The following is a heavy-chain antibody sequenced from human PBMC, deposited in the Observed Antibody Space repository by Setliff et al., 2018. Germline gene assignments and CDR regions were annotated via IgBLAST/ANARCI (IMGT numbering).Heavy chain of an antibody. CDR2: ISPSGST. V-gene: IGHV4-61*09. CDR3: ARSPSSGAYWNPRPFYSDY. J-gene: IGHJ4*02. Sequence: SETLSLTCSVSGASITSGGFYWTWIRQPAGKGLEWIGHISPSGSTTYNPPVKSRVTISLDTSKNHFSLKLDSVTAADTALYYCARSPSSGAYWNPRPFYSDYWARGTLVTVSS. D-gene: IGHD1-26*01. CDR1: GASITSGGFY.